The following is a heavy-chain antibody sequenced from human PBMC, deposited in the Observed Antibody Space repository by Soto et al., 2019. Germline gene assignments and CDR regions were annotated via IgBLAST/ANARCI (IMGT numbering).Heavy chain of an antibody. CDR3: VRDRTEYGSYGSSYYDVFDI. Sequence: EVQLVESGGGLVQPGGSLRLSCAASGFTFNAYWMTWVRQAPGKGLEWVANINLDGTEKNYVDSVKGRFTVSRDNAKNSLHLQMYSMRAEDTAVYYCVRDRTEYGSYGSSYYDVFDIWGQGTKVTVSS. J-gene: IGHJ3*02. V-gene: IGHV3-7*05. CDR1: GFTFNAYW. CDR2: INLDGTEK. D-gene: IGHD6-6*01.